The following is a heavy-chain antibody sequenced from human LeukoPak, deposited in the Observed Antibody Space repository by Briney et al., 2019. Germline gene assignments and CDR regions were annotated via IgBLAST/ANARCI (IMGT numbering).Heavy chain of an antibody. J-gene: IGHJ4*02. CDR1: GFTFSSYS. Sequence: GGSLRLSCAASGFTFSSYSMNWVRQAPGKGLEWVAVISYDGSNKYYGDSVKGRFTISRDSSKNTLYLQMNSLRAEDTAVYYCARVNSAVGATPGRYYFDYRGQGTLVTVSS. V-gene: IGHV3-30*03. D-gene: IGHD1-26*01. CDR3: ARVNSAVGATPGRYYFDY. CDR2: ISYDGSNK.